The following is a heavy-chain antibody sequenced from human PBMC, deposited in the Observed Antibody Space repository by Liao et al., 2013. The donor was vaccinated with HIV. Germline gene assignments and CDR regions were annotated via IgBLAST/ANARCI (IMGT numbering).Heavy chain of an antibody. J-gene: IGHJ5*02. CDR1: GGSVSDYY. CDR3: ARGRGPAMIWLDP. CDR2: TFTSGNT. V-gene: IGHV4-4*07. D-gene: IGHD3-16*01. Sequence: QVQLQESGPGLVNPSETLSLTCNISGGSVSDYYWSWIRQPAGKGLEWIGRTFTSGNTNYNPSLEESSHHVSRHVQEDSSPSRLRSVTAGDVAVYYCARGRGPAMIWLDPSGQGTVGHRLL.